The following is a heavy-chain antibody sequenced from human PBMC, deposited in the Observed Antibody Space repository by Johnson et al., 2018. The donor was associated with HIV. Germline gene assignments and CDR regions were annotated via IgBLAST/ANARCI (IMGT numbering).Heavy chain of an antibody. CDR1: EFTFNTYW. CDR2: IKQDGSEK. V-gene: IGHV3-7*01. Sequence: VQLVESGGGLVQPGGSLRLSCAASEFTFNTYWMSWVRQAPGKGLEWVANIKQDGSEKYYVDSVKGRFTISRDNSKNTMYLQMNRLRTEDTAVYYCARDVAYDWAFDIWGQGTMVTVSS. D-gene: IGHD2-8*02. J-gene: IGHJ3*02. CDR3: ARDVAYDWAFDI.